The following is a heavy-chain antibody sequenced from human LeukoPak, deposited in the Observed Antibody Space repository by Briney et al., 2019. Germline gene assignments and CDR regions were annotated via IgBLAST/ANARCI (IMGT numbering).Heavy chain of an antibody. CDR1: GFTFGSYW. CDR2: IKGDGSRA. V-gene: IGHV3-74*01. J-gene: IGHJ4*02. Sequence: GGSLRLSCAASGFTFGSYWMFWVRRAPGKGLEWISQIKGDGSRADYADSVKGRFTISRDNARNTLSLELTSLRTEDTAVYYCAKAGLPAALDYWGQGTLVTVSS. D-gene: IGHD2-2*01. CDR3: AKAGLPAALDY.